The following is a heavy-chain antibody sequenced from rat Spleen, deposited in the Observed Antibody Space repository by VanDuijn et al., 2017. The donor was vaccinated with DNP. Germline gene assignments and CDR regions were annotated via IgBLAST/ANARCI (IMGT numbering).Heavy chain of an antibody. D-gene: IGHD1-11*01. J-gene: IGHJ2*01. CDR3: ATGPGGY. Sequence: EVQLVESGGGLVQPGRSLKLSCAASGFTFSDYNMAWVRQAPKKGLEWVAAISPSGSRPYSPDSVKGRFTIPRDNAKKTLYLQMDSQKSEDTATYYCATGPGGYWGQGVMVTVSS. CDR1: GFTFSDYN. CDR2: ISPSGSRP. V-gene: IGHV5-7*01.